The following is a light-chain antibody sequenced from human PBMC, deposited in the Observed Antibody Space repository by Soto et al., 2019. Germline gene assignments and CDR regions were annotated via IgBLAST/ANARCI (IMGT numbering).Light chain of an antibody. Sequence: QSALTQPPSASGSPGQSVTISCTGTSSDVGGYNFVSWYQQHPGKAPKVLIYEVSQRPSGVPDRFSGSKSGNTASLTVSGLQAEDEADYYCISYTDRQSYLFGTGTKLTVL. CDR2: EVS. CDR1: SSDVGGYNF. J-gene: IGLJ1*01. CDR3: ISYTDRQSYL. V-gene: IGLV2-8*01.